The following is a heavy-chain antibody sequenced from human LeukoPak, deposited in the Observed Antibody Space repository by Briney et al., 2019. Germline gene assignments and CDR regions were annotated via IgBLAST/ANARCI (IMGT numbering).Heavy chain of an antibody. CDR2: MKQSGTP. CDR1: GGSFSAFH. CDR3: ASRPFLYGFRTYFDN. Sequence: SESLSLTCAVYGGSFSAFHWNWIRQSPAKGLEWLGEMKQSGTPRYNPSLQSRVTISVDKSKNQFSLNVRSVTAADTAVYYCASRPFLYGFRTYFDNWAQGTLVTVSS. V-gene: IGHV4-34*01. J-gene: IGHJ4*02. D-gene: IGHD3-10*01.